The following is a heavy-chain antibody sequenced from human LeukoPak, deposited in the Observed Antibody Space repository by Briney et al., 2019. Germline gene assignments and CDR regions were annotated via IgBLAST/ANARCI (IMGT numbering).Heavy chain of an antibody. CDR1: GFTFSSYA. J-gene: IGHJ5*02. Sequence: GGSLRLSCAASGFTFSSYAMSWVRQAPGKGLEWVSAISSSGGSTYYADSVKGRFTISRDNSKNTLYLQMNSLRAEDTAVYYCAKDNSSVVTLSWFDPWGQGTLVTVSS. CDR3: AKDNSSVVTLSWFDP. V-gene: IGHV3-23*01. CDR2: ISSSGGST. D-gene: IGHD4-23*01.